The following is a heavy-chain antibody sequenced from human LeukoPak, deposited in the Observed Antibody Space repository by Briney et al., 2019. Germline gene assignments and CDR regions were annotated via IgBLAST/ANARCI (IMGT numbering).Heavy chain of an antibody. D-gene: IGHD1-7*01. Sequence: PGGSLRLSCAASGFTFSSYSMNWVRQAPGKGLEWVSSISSSSSYIYYADSVKGRFTISRDNAKNSLHLQMNSLRAEDTAVYYCARGRPVLQLLWGAFDIWGQGTMVTVYS. V-gene: IGHV3-21*01. CDR3: ARGRPVLQLLWGAFDI. CDR1: GFTFSSYS. CDR2: ISSSSSYI. J-gene: IGHJ3*02.